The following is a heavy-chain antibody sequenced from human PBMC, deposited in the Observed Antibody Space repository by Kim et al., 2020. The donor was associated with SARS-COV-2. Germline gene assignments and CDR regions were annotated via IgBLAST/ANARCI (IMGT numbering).Heavy chain of an antibody. Sequence: GGSLRLSCAASGFTFSSYALSWVRQAPGKGLEWVSGISGSGGSTYYPDSVKGRFTISRDNSKNTLYLQMNSLRAEDTAIYYCAKDIRFSWYFDLWGRGTLVTVSS. V-gene: IGHV3-23*01. J-gene: IGHJ2*01. D-gene: IGHD3-16*01. CDR1: GFTFSSYA. CDR2: ISGSGGST. CDR3: AKDIRFSWYFDL.